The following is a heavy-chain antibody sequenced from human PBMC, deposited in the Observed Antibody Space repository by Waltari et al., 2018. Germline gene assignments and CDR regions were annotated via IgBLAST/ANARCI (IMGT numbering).Heavy chain of an antibody. V-gene: IGHV4-38-2*01. CDR1: GYSISSGYY. CDR3: ARRPGNTIISDFDY. J-gene: IGHJ4*02. D-gene: IGHD2-2*01. Sequence: QVQLQESGPGLVKPSETLSLTCAVSGYSISSGYYWGWIRQPPGKGLAWIGSIYHSGSNYSNPSLKIGVTIPLDTSNNQSSLKLSSVTAADTAVYYCARRPGNTIISDFDYWGQGTLVTVSS. CDR2: IYHSGSN.